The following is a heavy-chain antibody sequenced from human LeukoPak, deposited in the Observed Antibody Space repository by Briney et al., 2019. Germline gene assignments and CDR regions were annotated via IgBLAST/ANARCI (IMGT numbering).Heavy chain of an antibody. Sequence: GGSLRLSCAVSGFTFSSYSMNWVRRAPGKGLEWVSSISGSSSYIYYADSVKGRFTISRDNAKNSLYLQMNSLRAEDAAVYYCARGLSGIAGYTYGRGIDYWGQGTLVTVSS. V-gene: IGHV3-21*01. CDR2: ISGSSSYI. J-gene: IGHJ4*02. CDR1: GFTFSSYS. D-gene: IGHD5-18*01. CDR3: ARGLSGIAGYTYGRGIDY.